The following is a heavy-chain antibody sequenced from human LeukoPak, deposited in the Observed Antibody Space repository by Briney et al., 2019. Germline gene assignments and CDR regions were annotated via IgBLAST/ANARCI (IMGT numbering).Heavy chain of an antibody. CDR3: AREEAGDFNVFDY. CDR1: GFTFSSYS. CDR2: ISSSSSYI. D-gene: IGHD2-21*02. V-gene: IGHV3-21*01. J-gene: IGHJ4*02. Sequence: GGSLRLSCAASGFTFSSYSMNWVRQAPGKGLEWVSSISSSSSYIYYADSVKGRFTISRDIAKNSLYLQMNSLRAEDTAVYYCAREEAGDFNVFDYWGQGTLVTVSS.